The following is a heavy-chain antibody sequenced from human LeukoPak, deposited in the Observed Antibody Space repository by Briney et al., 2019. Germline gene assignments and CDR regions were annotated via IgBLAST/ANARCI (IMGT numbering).Heavy chain of an antibody. V-gene: IGHV4-59*01. CDR1: GGSISSYY. CDR2: IYYSGST. CDR3: ARGRVLSSTWYSTYYYYFYMDV. J-gene: IGHJ6*03. D-gene: IGHD3-16*02. Sequence: SETLSLTCTVSGGSISSYYWSWIRQPPGKRLEWIGYIYYSGSTNYNPSLKSRVTISVDTSKNQFSLKLSSVTAADTAVYFCARGRVLSSTWYSTYYYYFYMDVWGKGTTVTVSS.